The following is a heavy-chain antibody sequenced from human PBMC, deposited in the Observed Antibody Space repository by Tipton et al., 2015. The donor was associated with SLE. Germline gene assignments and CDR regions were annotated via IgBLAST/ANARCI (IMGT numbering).Heavy chain of an antibody. D-gene: IGHD2-2*01. V-gene: IGHV1-69*06. J-gene: IGHJ6*03. CDR1: GGTFTNYA. CDR2: IVPLFGTT. Sequence: QLVQSGPEVKKPGSSVRVSCKTSGGTFTNYAFNWVRQAPGQGLEWVGKIVPLFGTTDYAPNFQGRVTFTADKSTKTAYMEVSSLPSADSAVYYCSAASSPRDYYMDDWGKGTAVSVSS. CDR3: SAASSPRDYYMDD.